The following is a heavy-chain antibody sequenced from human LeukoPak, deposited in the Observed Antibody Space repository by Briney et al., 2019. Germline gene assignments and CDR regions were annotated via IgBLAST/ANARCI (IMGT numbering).Heavy chain of an antibody. J-gene: IGHJ4*02. Sequence: GGSLRLSCAASGFTFSSYAMHWVRQGPGKGLEWVAYIAHHGSNKYYADSVKGRFTISRDNSKRTLYLQMNNLRADDAAVYYCAKDGSWSCTDWGQGALVTVSS. CDR1: GFTFSSYA. CDR2: IAHHGSNK. V-gene: IGHV3-30*02. CDR3: AKDGSWSCTD. D-gene: IGHD2-8*02.